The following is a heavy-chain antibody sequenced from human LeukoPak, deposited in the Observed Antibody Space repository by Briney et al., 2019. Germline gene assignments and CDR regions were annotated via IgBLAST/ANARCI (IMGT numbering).Heavy chain of an antibody. CDR1: GGTFSTYA. Sequence: SVKVSCKASGGTFSTYAIIWVRQAPGQGLEWVGRIVPILGTANYAQNFQGRVTITADRPTTTASMELSSLRSQDTAVYYCARVPQGSSWPYYFDYWGQGTLVTVSS. J-gene: IGHJ4*02. D-gene: IGHD6-13*01. V-gene: IGHV1-69*04. CDR2: IVPILGTA. CDR3: ARVPQGSSWPYYFDY.